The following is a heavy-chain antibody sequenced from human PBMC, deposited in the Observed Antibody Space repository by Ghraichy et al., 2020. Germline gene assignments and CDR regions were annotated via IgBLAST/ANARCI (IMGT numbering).Heavy chain of an antibody. D-gene: IGHD2-15*01. J-gene: IGHJ4*02. V-gene: IGHV4-34*01. CDR3: ATGGVYCSGGSCFDY. CDR1: GGSFSGYY. Sequence: SETLSLTCAVYGGSFSGYYWSWIRQPPGKGLEWIGEINHSGSTNYNPSLKSRVTISVDTSKNQFSLKLSSVTAADTAVYYCATGGVYCSGGSCFDYWGQGTLVTVSS. CDR2: INHSGST.